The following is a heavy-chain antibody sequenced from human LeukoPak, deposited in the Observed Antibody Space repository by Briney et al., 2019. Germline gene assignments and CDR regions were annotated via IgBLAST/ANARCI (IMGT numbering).Heavy chain of an antibody. D-gene: IGHD2-15*01. V-gene: IGHV3-23*01. CDR3: ASRYCSGGSCYNRYYFDY. J-gene: IGHJ4*02. CDR2: ITGSGGSA. Sequence: PGGSLRLSCAASGFTFSNYAMSWVRQTPGNGLVWVSAITGSGGSAYYADSVKGRFTISRDNSKNTLYLQMNSLRAEDTAIYYCASRYCSGGSCYNRYYFDYWGQGTLVTVSS. CDR1: GFTFSNYA.